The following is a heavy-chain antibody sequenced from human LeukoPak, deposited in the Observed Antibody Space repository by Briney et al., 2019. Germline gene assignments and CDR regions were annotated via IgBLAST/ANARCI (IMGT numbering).Heavy chain of an antibody. J-gene: IGHJ4*02. V-gene: IGHV3-23*01. CDR3: AKRTGDYRARPFDY. Sequence: PGGSLRLSCAASGITFSSNSMNWVRQAPGKGLEWVSVISAGGGTTFYADSVKGRFTVSRDNSKNTLYLQMNSLRADDTAVYYCAKRTGDYRARPFDYWGQGTLVTVSS. CDR2: ISAGGGTT. D-gene: IGHD4-17*01. CDR1: GITFSSNS.